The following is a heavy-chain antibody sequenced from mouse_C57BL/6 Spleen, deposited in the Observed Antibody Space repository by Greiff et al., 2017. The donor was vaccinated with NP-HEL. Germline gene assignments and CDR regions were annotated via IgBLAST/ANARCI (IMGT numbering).Heavy chain of an antibody. CDR2: IHPNSGST. CDR3: ARARTLCWFAY. J-gene: IGHJ3*01. V-gene: IGHV1-64*01. Sequence: QVQLQQPGAELVKPGASVKLSCKASGYTFTSYWMHWVKQRPGQGLEWIGMIHPNSGSTNYNEKFKGKATLTVDNSSSTAYMQLSSLTSEDSAVYYSARARTLCWFAYWGQGTLVTVSA. CDR1: GYTFTSYW.